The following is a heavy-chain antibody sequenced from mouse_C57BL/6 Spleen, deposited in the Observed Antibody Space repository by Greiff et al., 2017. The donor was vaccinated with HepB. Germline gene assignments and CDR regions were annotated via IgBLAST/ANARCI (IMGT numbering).Heavy chain of an antibody. D-gene: IGHD2-2*01. J-gene: IGHJ2*01. CDR2: IYPSDSET. V-gene: IGHV1-61*01. CDR3: AKVGGYDEGDY. Sequence: VQLQQPGAELVRPGSSVKLSSKASGYTFTSYWMDWVKQRPGQGLEWIGNIYPSDSETHYNQKFKDKATLTVDKSSSTAYMQLSSLTSEDSAVYYCAKVGGYDEGDYWGQGTTLTVSS. CDR1: GYTFTSYW.